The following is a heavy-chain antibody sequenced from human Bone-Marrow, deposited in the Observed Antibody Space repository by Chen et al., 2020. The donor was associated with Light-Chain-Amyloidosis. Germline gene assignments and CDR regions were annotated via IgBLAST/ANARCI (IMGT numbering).Heavy chain of an antibody. J-gene: IGHJ6*02. CDR1: GGTFRSHA. D-gene: IGHD2-2*02. V-gene: IGHV1-69*01. CDR2: IIPIFGTA. Sequence: VKVSRKASGGTFRSHAISWLRQAPGQGLEGMGGIIPIFGTANYAQKFQGRVTITADESTSTAYMELSSLRSEDTAVYYCARDRGIVVVPAAIRYYYYGMDVWGQGTTVTVSS. CDR3: ARDRGIVVVPAAIRYYYYGMDV.